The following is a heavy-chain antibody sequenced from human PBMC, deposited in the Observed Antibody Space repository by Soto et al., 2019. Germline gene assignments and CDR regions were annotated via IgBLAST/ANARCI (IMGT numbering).Heavy chain of an antibody. D-gene: IGHD6-6*01. Sequence: SESHSLTGAVYGGADIGYGCSRIRQPPGKRLEWIGEINHSGSTKYNPSLKSRVTISVDTSKNQFSLKLSSVTAADTAVYYCAIMYSSSSGGYYYYYYYMDVWGKGTTVTVSS. J-gene: IGHJ6*03. V-gene: IGHV4-34*01. CDR1: GGADIGYG. CDR3: AIMYSSSSGGYYYYYYYMDV. CDR2: INHSGST.